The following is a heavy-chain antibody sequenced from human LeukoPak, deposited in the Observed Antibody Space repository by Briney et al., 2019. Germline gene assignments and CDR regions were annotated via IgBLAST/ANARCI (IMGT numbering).Heavy chain of an antibody. D-gene: IGHD1-14*01. Sequence: GGSLGLSCAASGFTFDDYGMSWVRHAPGKGLEWVSGINWNGGSTGYADSVKGRFTISRDNAKNSLYLQMNSLRAEDTALYHCARGNPGAFDIWGQGTMVTVSS. CDR2: INWNGGST. J-gene: IGHJ3*02. CDR3: ARGNPGAFDI. CDR1: GFTFDDYG. V-gene: IGHV3-20*01.